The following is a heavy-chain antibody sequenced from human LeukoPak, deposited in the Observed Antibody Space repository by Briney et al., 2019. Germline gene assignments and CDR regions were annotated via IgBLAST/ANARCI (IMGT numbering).Heavy chain of an antibody. CDR3: AKAPGSSPWGYFQH. J-gene: IGHJ1*01. CDR1: GFTFSAYA. Sequence: GGSLRLSCAASGFTFSAYAMSWVRQAPGKGLEWVSAVSGSGESTYYADSVKGRFTISRDNSKNTVYLQMTSLRAEDTAVYYCAKAPGSSPWGYFQHWGQGTLVTVSS. D-gene: IGHD6-13*01. V-gene: IGHV3-23*01. CDR2: VSGSGEST.